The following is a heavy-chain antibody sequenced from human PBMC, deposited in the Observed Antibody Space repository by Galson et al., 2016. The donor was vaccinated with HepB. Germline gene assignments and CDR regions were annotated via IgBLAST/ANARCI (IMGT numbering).Heavy chain of an antibody. D-gene: IGHD2-2*01. CDR2: VFYDDSRK. J-gene: IGHJ2*01. CDR1: GFLFSDYG. CDR3: VRDISSSHFDL. Sequence: SLRLSCAASGFLFSDYGMHWVRQAPGKGLEWVAVVFYDDSRKYYADFVMGRFSISRDNSKSSLYLDMSSLRAEDTAVYYCVRDISSSHFDLWGRGTLVTVTS. V-gene: IGHV3-33*01.